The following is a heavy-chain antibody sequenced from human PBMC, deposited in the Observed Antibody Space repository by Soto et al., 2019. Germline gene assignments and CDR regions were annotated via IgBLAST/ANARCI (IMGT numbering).Heavy chain of an antibody. CDR2: ITNSGSTK. CDR3: ARTLAARFDY. D-gene: IGHD6-6*01. J-gene: IGHJ4*02. V-gene: IGHV3-48*04. Sequence: GGSLRLSCAASGFTFSRFWMHWVRQAPGKGLEWVSHITNSGSTKYYADSVKGRFTISRDNAKNSLFLQMNSLRAEDTAVYYCARTLAARFDYWGQGTPVTVSS. CDR1: GFTFSRFW.